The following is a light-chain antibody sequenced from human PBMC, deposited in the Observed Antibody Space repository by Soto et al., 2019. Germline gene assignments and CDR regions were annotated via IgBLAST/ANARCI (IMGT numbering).Light chain of an antibody. CDR2: GDS. V-gene: IGLV1-40*01. J-gene: IGLJ3*02. CDR3: QSYDTSLSAWV. CDR1: SSNIGAAYD. Sequence: QLVLTQPPSVSGAPGQRVTISCTGSSSNIGAAYDVRWYQQLPGTAPKLLIYGDSNRPSGVPDRFSGSRSGTSASLAITGLQTEDEADYYCQSYDTSLSAWVFGGGTQLTVL.